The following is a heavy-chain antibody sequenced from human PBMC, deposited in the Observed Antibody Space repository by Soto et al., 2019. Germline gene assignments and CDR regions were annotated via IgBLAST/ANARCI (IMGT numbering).Heavy chain of an antibody. CDR3: ARDSVVTARPPSSSLDS. J-gene: IGHJ5*01. CDR2: IIPIFGTA. V-gene: IGHV1-69*06. CDR1: GGTFSSYA. Sequence: SSVKVSCEASGGTFSSYAISWVRQAPGQGLEWMGGIIPIFGTANYAQKFQGRVTITADKSTSTAYMELSSLRSEDTAVYYCARDSVVTARPPSSSLDSWGQGTLLTVFS. D-gene: IGHD2-21*02.